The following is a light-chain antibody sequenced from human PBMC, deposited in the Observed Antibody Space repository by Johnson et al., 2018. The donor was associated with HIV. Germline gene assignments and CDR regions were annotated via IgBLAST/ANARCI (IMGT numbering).Light chain of an antibody. CDR3: GTWDSRLSAYV. CDR2: ENN. J-gene: IGLJ1*01. CDR1: SSNIGNNY. Sequence: SVLTQPPSLSAAPGQKVTISCSGSSSNIGNNYVSWYQQLPGTAPKLLIYENNKRPSGIPDRFSGSKSGTSATLGITGLQTGDEADYYCGTWDSRLSAYVFGTVTKVTGL. V-gene: IGLV1-51*02.